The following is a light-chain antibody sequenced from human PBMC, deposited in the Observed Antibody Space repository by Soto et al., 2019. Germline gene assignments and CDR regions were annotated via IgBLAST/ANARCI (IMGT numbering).Light chain of an antibody. J-gene: IGKJ1*01. CDR1: QSVSSSY. CDR3: QQYGSSPWT. Sequence: IVLTQSPGTLSLSPGERATLSCRASQSVSSSYLAWYQQKPGQAPRLLIYGVSSRATGIPDRFSGSGSGTDFTLTIGRLEPEDFAVYYCQQYGSSPWTFGQGTKVEIK. CDR2: GVS. V-gene: IGKV3-20*01.